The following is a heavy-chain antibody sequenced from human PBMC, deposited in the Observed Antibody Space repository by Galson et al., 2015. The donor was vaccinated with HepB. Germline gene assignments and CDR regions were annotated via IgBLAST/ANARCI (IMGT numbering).Heavy chain of an antibody. V-gene: IGHV3-23*01. J-gene: IGHJ5*02. CDR3: AKDIAAADHNWFDP. CDR1: GFTFSSYA. Sequence: SLRLSCAASGFTFSSYAMSWVRQAPGEGLERVSAISGSGGSTYYAGSVKGRFTISRDNSKNTLYLQMNSLRAEDTAVYYCAKDIAAADHNWFDPWGQGTLVTVSS. CDR2: ISGSGGST. D-gene: IGHD6-13*01.